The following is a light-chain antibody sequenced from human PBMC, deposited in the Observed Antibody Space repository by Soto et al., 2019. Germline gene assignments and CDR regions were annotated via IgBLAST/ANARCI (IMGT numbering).Light chain of an antibody. Sequence: ITLKRSPATLCLFPGARATLSGRASQSIATYLGWYQQKPGQAPRLLIYSASNRANGIPPRFSGSGSGTDFTLTISSLEPEDFSVYFCQQRYDWPVTSGQGTLLEIK. V-gene: IGKV3-11*01. CDR1: QSIATY. CDR3: QQRYDWPVT. CDR2: SAS. J-gene: IGKJ5*01.